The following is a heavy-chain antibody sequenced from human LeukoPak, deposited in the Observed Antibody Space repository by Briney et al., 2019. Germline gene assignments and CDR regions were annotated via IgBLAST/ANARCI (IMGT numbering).Heavy chain of an antibody. V-gene: IGHV4-30-2*01. J-gene: IGHJ4*02. CDR1: GGSISSGGYS. D-gene: IGHD4-11*01. CDR3: ARGVDYSNYFDY. CDR2: IYHSGST. Sequence: SQTLSLPFAVSGGSISSGGYSWSWIRPPPGKGLEWIGYIYHSGSTYYNPSLKSRVTISVDRSKNQFSLKLSSVTAADTAVYYCARGVDYSNYFDYWGQGTLVTVSS.